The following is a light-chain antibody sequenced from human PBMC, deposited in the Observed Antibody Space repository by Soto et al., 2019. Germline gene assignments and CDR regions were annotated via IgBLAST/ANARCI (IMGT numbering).Light chain of an antibody. J-gene: IGLJ2*01. V-gene: IGLV1-47*01. CDR3: AAWDDSLSVVV. CDR1: SSNIGSKY. Sequence: QSVLTQSPSASGTPGQRVTISCSGSSSNIGSKYVYWYQQLPGTAPKLLIYRDNQRRSGVPDRFSGSKSGTSASLAISGLRSEDEADYYCAAWDDSLSVVVFGGGTQLTVL. CDR2: RDN.